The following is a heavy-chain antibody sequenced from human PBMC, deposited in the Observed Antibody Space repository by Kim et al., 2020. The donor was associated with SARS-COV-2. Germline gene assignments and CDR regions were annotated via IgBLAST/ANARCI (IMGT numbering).Heavy chain of an antibody. D-gene: IGHD2-2*02. CDR3: ARAHCSSTSCYIFDY. J-gene: IGHJ4*02. Sequence: DSVKGRFTISRDNAKNSLYLQMNSLRAEDTAVYYCARAHCSSTSCYIFDYWGQGTLVTVSS. V-gene: IGHV3-21*01.